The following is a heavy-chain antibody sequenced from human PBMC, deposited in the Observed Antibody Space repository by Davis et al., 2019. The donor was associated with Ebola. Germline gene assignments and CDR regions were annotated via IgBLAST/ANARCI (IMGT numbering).Heavy chain of an antibody. J-gene: IGHJ5*02. V-gene: IGHV4-39*01. D-gene: IGHD5-12*01. CDR1: GGSISSSSYY. CDR3: ARHPLRSNEYNWFDP. CDR2: IYYSGST. Sequence: MPSETLSLTCTVSGGSISSSSYYWGWIRQPPGKGLEWIGSIYYSGSTYYNPSLKSRVTISVDTSKNQFSLKLSSVTAADTAVYYCARHPLRSNEYNWFDPWGQGTLVTVSS.